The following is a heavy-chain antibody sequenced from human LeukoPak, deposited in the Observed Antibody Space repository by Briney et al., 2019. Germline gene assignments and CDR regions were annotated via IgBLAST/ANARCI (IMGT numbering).Heavy chain of an antibody. V-gene: IGHV1-46*01. CDR1: GYTFTSYY. J-gene: IGHJ4*02. CDR3: ARDQTGLVETATILFDY. D-gene: IGHD6-25*01. Sequence: GASVKVSCKASGYTFTSYYMHWVRQAPGQGLEWMGIINPSGGSTSYAQKFQGRVTMTRDTSTSTVYMELSSLRSEDTAVYYCARDQTGLVETATILFDYWGQGTLVTVSS. CDR2: INPSGGST.